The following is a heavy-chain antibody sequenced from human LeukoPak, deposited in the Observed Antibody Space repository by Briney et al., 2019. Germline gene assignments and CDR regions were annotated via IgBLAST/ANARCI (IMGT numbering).Heavy chain of an antibody. CDR3: ARGRRRDGYNYVY. Sequence: ASVTVSFKSSGYTFASYDINWVRQATGPGLEWVGWVNPNSGNTGYAHKFQGRVTMTRNTSISTAYMELSSLRSEDTAVYYRARGRRRDGYNYVYWGQGTLVTVSS. D-gene: IGHD5-24*01. CDR2: VNPNSGNT. J-gene: IGHJ4*02. CDR1: GYTFASYD. V-gene: IGHV1-8*01.